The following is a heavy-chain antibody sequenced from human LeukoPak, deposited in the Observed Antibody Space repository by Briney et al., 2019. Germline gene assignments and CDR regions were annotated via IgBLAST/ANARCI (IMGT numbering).Heavy chain of an antibody. Sequence: GASVKVSCKVSGYTLTHLAMHGVRQAPGKGLEWMGGLDPEDGEAIYAQPLQGRVTMTEDTSSDTAYMVLSSLRSEDTAVYYCATRNFGDYGAFDIWGQGTMVTVSS. CDR3: ATRNFGDYGAFDI. D-gene: IGHD4-17*01. CDR2: LDPEDGEA. V-gene: IGHV1-24*01. J-gene: IGHJ3*02. CDR1: GYTLTHLA.